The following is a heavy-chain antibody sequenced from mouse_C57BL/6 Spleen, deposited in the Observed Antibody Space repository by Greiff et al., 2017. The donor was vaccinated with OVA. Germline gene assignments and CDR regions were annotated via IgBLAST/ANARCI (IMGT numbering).Heavy chain of an antibody. V-gene: IGHV5-9-1*02. CDR1: GFTFSSYA. CDR3: TRDGGITTVVDAMDY. J-gene: IGHJ4*01. Sequence: DVMLVESGEGLVKPGGSLKLSCAASGFTFSSYAMSWVRQTPEKRLEWVAYISSGGDYIYYADTVKGRFTISRDNARNTLYLQMSSLKSEDTAMYYCTRDGGITTVVDAMDYWGQGTSVTVSS. D-gene: IGHD1-1*01. CDR2: ISSGGDYI.